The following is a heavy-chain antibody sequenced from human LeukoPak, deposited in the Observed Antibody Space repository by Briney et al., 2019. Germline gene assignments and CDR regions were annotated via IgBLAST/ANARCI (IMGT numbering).Heavy chain of an antibody. V-gene: IGHV1-69*04. J-gene: IGHJ4*02. CDR1: GGTFSSYA. CDR3: ARDMSTGPY. Sequence: SVKVSCKSSGGTFSSYAINWVRQAPGQGLEWMGRIIPVLGVANYAPTFQGRVTITADRSTTTVYMELSSLRSEDTAVYYCARDMSTGPYWGQGTLVTVSS. CDR2: IIPVLGVA. D-gene: IGHD5/OR15-5a*01.